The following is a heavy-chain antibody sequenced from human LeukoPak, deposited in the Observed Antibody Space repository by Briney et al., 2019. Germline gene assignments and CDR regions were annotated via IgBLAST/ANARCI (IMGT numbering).Heavy chain of an antibody. CDR1: GYTFIGYY. CDR3: AKNHYDYVGGGARLNWFDP. V-gene: IGHV1-2*02. J-gene: IGHJ5*02. Sequence: ASVKVSCKASGYTFIGYYMHWVRQAPGQGLEWMGWINPSNGDTHYAQKFQGRIDVTRDTSIRTAYMELTRLRSDDTAVYYCAKNHYDYVGGGARLNWFDPWGRGTLVTVSA. CDR2: INPSNGDT. D-gene: IGHD3-16*01.